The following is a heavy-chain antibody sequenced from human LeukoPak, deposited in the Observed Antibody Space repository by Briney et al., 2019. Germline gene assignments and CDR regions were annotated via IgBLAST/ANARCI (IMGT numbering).Heavy chain of an antibody. Sequence: GGSLRLSCAASGFTVSSNYMSWVRQAPGKGLEWVSVIYSGGSTYYADSVKGRFTISRDNAKNSLYLQMNSLRAEDTALYYCAKANIKRSGWYEGFDYWGQGTLVTVSS. CDR2: IYSGGST. D-gene: IGHD6-19*01. V-gene: IGHV3-53*05. CDR3: AKANIKRSGWYEGFDY. J-gene: IGHJ4*02. CDR1: GFTVSSNY.